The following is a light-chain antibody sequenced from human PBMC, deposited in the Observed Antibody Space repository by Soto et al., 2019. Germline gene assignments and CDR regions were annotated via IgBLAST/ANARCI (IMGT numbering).Light chain of an antibody. CDR2: GAS. CDR1: QSVDGY. Sequence: VKNSPGALSVTQGESATLSCRDSQSVDGYLAWYQQKPGQAPRLLIYGASTRATGVTARFRGGGSGTEFTLTISSLQSEDSAVYYCKQYHTWPLITFSQGTRLDIK. CDR3: KQYHTWPLIT. J-gene: IGKJ5*01. V-gene: IGKV3-15*01.